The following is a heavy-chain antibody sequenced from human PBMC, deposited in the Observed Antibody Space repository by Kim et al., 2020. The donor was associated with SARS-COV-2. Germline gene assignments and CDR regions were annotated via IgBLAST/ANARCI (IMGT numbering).Heavy chain of an antibody. D-gene: IGHD3-16*01. V-gene: IGHV3-23*01. CDR2: LSTSGGTT. Sequence: GGSLRLSCAGSGFDFSDYAMSWVRQAPGKGLEWVSTLSTSGGTTFYADSVKGRFTISRDNSKDTLYLQMDSLRAADTAVYYCTKGRGGWWSFPRYFDYWGQGTVVAVS. CDR1: GFDFSDYA. J-gene: IGHJ4*02. CDR3: TKGRGGWWSFPRYFDY.